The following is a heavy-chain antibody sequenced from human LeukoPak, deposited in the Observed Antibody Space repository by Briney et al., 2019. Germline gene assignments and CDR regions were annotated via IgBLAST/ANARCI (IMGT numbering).Heavy chain of an antibody. CDR1: GFTFGNYW. D-gene: IGHD2-8*02. Sequence: PGGSLRLSCAASGFTFGNYWMHWVRQASGKGLVWVSSLNSDGSARSYADSVKGRFTISRDSAQNTVYLQMDSLRVEDTAVYYCTSDALLEYCTGNDCYPSDLWGQGILVTVSS. CDR3: TSDALLEYCTGNDCYPSDL. J-gene: IGHJ4*02. CDR2: LNSDGSAR. V-gene: IGHV3-74*01.